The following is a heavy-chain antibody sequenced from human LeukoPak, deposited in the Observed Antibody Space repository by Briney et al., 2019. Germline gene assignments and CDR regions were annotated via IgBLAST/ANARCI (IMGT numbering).Heavy chain of an antibody. CDR3: ARDRAIVGAQGYYYGMDV. Sequence: SETLSLTCAVYGGSFSGYYWSWIRQPPGKGLEWIGEINHSGSTNYNPSLKSRVTISVDTSKNQFSLKLSSVTAADTAVYYCARDRAIVGAQGYYYGMDVWGQGTTVTVSS. CDR1: GGSFSGYY. D-gene: IGHD1-26*01. J-gene: IGHJ6*02. V-gene: IGHV4-34*01. CDR2: INHSGST.